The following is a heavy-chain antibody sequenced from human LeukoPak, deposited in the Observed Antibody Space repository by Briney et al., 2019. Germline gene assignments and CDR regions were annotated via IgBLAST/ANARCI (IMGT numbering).Heavy chain of an antibody. V-gene: IGHV3-9*01. CDR3: ASNSQPYSSLNDAFDI. J-gene: IGHJ3*02. CDR1: GFTFDDYA. CDR2: ISWNSGSI. Sequence: GGSLRLSCAASGFTFDDYAMHWVRQAPGKGLEWVSGISWNSGSIGYADSVKGRFTISRDNAKNSLYLQMNSLRAEDTALYYCASNSQPYSSLNDAFDIWAKGQWSPSLQ. D-gene: IGHD6-13*01.